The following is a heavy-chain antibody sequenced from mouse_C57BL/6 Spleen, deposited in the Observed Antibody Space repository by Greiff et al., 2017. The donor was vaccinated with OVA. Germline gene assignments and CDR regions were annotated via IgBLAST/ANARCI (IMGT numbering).Heavy chain of an antibody. CDR2: ISSGSSTN. V-gene: IGHV5-17*01. Sequence: EVKLMESGGGLVKPGGSLKLSCAASGFTFSDYGMHWVRQAPGKGLEWVAYISSGSSTNYYADTVKGRFTIARDNAKNTLFLQITSLRSEDTAMYYCARINWDWYFDDWGKGTTVTVSS. CDR3: ARINWDWYFDD. D-gene: IGHD4-1*01. CDR1: GFTFSDYG. J-gene: IGHJ1*03.